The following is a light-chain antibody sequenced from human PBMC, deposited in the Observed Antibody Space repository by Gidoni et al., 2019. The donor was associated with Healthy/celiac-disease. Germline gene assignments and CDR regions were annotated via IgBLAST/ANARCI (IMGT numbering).Light chain of an antibody. CDR2: AAS. Sequence: DIQMTQSPSSLSASVGDRVTITCRASQSISSYLNWYQQKPGKAPKLLIYAASSLQSGVPSSFSGSGSGTDFTLTISSLPPEDFATYYCQQSYSTPHPFGQGTKLEIK. CDR1: QSISSY. V-gene: IGKV1-39*01. J-gene: IGKJ2*01. CDR3: QQSYSTPHP.